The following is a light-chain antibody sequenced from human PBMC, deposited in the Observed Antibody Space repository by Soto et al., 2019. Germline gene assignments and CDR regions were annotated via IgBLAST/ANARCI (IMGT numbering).Light chain of an antibody. Sequence: QCELNRPASVNGSPGQAVTISCTGTSSDFGGYNYVSWYQQHPGKAPNLMIYEVSKRPSGVPDRFSGPKSGNPASLTVSGLQAEDEADYYCSSYAGSSNVFGTGTK. CDR1: SSDFGGYNY. J-gene: IGLJ1*01. V-gene: IGLV2-8*01. CDR3: SSYAGSSNV. CDR2: EVS.